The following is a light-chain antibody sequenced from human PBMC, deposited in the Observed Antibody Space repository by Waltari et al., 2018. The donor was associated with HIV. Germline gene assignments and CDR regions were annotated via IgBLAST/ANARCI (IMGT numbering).Light chain of an antibody. CDR3: QQYDSGPRGIT. V-gene: IGKV3-15*01. CDR2: EAA. CDR1: QSITAK. J-gene: IGKJ2*01. Sequence: EIVMTQSPPTLSVSPGQRVTLSCSASQSITAKVAWYQQRPGQAPRLLIYEAATRPTGIPARFSVSGSGTEFTLTISSLQSEDFATYFCQQYDSGPRGITFGQGTMLEIK.